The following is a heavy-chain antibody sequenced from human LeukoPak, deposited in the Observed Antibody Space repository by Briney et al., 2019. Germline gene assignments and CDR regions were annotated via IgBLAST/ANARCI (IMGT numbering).Heavy chain of an antibody. Sequence: GASAKVSCKASGYTFTAYSIHWVRQAPGQGLEWMGWINPNSGGAKYAQKFQGRVTMTRDTSISTAYMELSRLRSDDTAVYYCARVKPAANWGQGTLVTVSS. J-gene: IGHJ4*02. CDR3: ARVKPAAN. D-gene: IGHD2-2*01. CDR2: INPNSGGA. V-gene: IGHV1-2*02. CDR1: GYTFTAYS.